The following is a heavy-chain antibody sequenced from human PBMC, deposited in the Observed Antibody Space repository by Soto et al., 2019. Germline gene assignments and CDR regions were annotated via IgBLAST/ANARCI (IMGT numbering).Heavy chain of an antibody. CDR3: ARPRGSIVGATGWFDP. V-gene: IGHV4-4*02. CDR1: GGSISSSNW. D-gene: IGHD1-26*01. Sequence: QVQLQESGPGLVKPSGTLSLTCAVSGGSISSSNWWSWVRQPPGKGLEWIGEIYHSGSTNYNPSLKRRVTMSVDKSKNQFSLKLSSVTAADTAVYYCARPRGSIVGATGWFDPWGQGTLVTVSS. J-gene: IGHJ5*02. CDR2: IYHSGST.